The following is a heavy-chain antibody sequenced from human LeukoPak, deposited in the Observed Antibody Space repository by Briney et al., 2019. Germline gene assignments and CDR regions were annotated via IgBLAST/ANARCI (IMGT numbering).Heavy chain of an antibody. D-gene: IGHD6-19*01. J-gene: IGHJ4*02. CDR2: INHSGST. V-gene: IGHV4-34*01. CDR3: ARTTTAVAGTPFDY. Sequence: PGGSLRLSCAASGFTFSDYYMSWIRQPPGKGLEWIGEINHSGSTNYNPSLKSRVTISVDTSKNQFSLKLSSVTAADTAVYYCARTTTAVAGTPFDYWGQGTLVTVSS. CDR1: GFTFSDYY.